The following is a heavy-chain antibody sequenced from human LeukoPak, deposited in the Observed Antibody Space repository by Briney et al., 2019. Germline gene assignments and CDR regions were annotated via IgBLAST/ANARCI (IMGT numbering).Heavy chain of an antibody. CDR2: INPSGGST. D-gene: IGHD6-19*01. J-gene: IGHJ4*02. CDR1: VYTFTSYY. V-gene: IGHV1-46*01. Sequence: GASVKVACKASVYTFTSYYMCWVRQAPEQGLEWMGIINPSGGSTSYAQKFQGRVTMTRDTSTSTVYMELSSLRSEDTAVYYCARAYSSGWYFDYWGQGTLVTVSS. CDR3: ARAYSSGWYFDY.